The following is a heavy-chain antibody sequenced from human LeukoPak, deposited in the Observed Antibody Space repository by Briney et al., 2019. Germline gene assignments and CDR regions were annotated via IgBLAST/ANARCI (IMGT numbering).Heavy chain of an antibody. CDR2: INWNGGGT. J-gene: IGHJ6*02. CDR1: GFTFKDYG. CDR3: AKHMRATNTYSFFGLDV. V-gene: IGHV3-9*01. Sequence: GRSLRLSCAATGFTFKDYGMHWVRQPPGKGLEWVSSINWNGGGTDYADSVMGRFTISRDNAKNSLYLQLSSLRPEDTALYYCAKHMRATNTYSFFGLDVWGQGTTVTVSS. D-gene: IGHD1-26*01.